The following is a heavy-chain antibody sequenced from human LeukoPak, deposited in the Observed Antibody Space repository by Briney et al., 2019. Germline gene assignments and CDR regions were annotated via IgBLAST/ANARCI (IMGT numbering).Heavy chain of an antibody. D-gene: IGHD3-9*01. V-gene: IGHV3-21*01. Sequence: PGGSLRLSCAACGFTFGSYSMNWVRQAPGKGLEWVSSISRSSSDIYYADSVKGRFTISRDNAKNSLYLQMNSLRAEDTAVYYCARDQVEGTYYDILTGYYNAPPRGDYWGQGTLVTVSS. CDR1: GFTFGSYS. J-gene: IGHJ4*02. CDR2: ISRSSSDI. CDR3: ARDQVEGTYYDILTGYYNAPPRGDY.